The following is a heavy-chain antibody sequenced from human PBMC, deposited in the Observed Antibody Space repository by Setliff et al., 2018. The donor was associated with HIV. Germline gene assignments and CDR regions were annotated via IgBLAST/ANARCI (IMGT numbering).Heavy chain of an antibody. CDR2: IDPITGDT. D-gene: IGHD4-17*01. V-gene: IGHV1-2*02. CDR1: GFPFTGNY. CDR3: ARDPPGYGDSKDY. Sequence: GASVKVSCKTVGFPFTGNYLHWVRQAPGQGLEWMGWIDPITGDTKYAQKFQGRVTMTRDTSISTAYMELRRLRSDDTAVYYCARDPPGYGDSKDYWGQGKLVTVSS. J-gene: IGHJ4*02.